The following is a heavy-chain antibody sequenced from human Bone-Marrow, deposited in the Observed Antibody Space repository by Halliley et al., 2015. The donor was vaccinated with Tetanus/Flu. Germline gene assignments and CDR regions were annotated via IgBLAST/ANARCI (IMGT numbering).Heavy chain of an antibody. J-gene: IGHJ3*01. V-gene: IGHV3-7*03. D-gene: IGHD1-26*01. CDR1: GFSFSSHW. CDR2: TNQDESAK. CDR3: ARLRVSGIYGGDAFDF. Sequence: SLRLSCAVSGFSFSSHWMSWFRQAPGKGLEWVAHTNQDESAKYYLDSLEGRITISRDNAKNSLYLQMNSLRAEDTAVYFCARLRVSGIYGGDAFDFWGQGAMVTVSS.